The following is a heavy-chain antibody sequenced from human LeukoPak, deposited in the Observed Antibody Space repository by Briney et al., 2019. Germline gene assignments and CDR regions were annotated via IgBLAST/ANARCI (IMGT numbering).Heavy chain of an antibody. D-gene: IGHD3-10*01. Sequence: ASLRLSCAASGGTFSTYARTWVRQAPEKGLEWVSAISGGGGTTTYADSVKGRFTISRDNPKNTLYLHMNSLRAEDTAVYYCAKYFGSGSRFRDYWGQGTLVTVSS. CDR2: ISGGGGTT. V-gene: IGHV3-23*01. CDR1: GGTFSTYA. J-gene: IGHJ4*02. CDR3: AKYFGSGSRFRDY.